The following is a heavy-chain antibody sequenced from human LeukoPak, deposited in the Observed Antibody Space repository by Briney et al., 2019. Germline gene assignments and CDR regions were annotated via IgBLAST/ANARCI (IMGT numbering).Heavy chain of an antibody. Sequence: GGSLRLSCAASGFTFSSYEMNWVLQAPGKGLEWVSYISSSGSTIFYADPVKGRLTISRDNAKNTLYLQMNSLRAEDTAVYYCAKLGKAARFHLFPYYFDYWGQGTLVTVSS. CDR1: GFTFSSYE. CDR3: AKLGKAARFHLFPYYFDY. J-gene: IGHJ4*02. D-gene: IGHD6-6*01. V-gene: IGHV3-48*03. CDR2: ISSSGSTI.